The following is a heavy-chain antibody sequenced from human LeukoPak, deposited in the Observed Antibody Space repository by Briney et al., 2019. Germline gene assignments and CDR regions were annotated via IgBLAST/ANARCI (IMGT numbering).Heavy chain of an antibody. J-gene: IGHJ4*02. CDR1: GFTFSSYG. D-gene: IGHD3-3*01. CDR3: ARASDLWSGYYISDS. CDR2: IWYDGSNK. V-gene: IGHV3-33*01. Sequence: GGSLRLSCAASGFTFSSYGMHWVRQAPGKGLEWVAVIWYDGSNKYYADSVKGRFTIPRDNSRNTLYLQMNSLRAEDTAVYYCARASDLWSGYYISDSWGQGTLVTVSS.